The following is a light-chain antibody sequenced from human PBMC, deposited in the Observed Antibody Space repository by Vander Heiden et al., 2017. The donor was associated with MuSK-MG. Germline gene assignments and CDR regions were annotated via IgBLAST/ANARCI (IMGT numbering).Light chain of an antibody. CDR2: WAS. V-gene: IGKV4-1*01. J-gene: IGKJ1*01. Sequence: DIVMTQSPDSLAVSLGERATINCKSSQSVFYRSVNKNFLAWYQHKPGQPPQLLFYWASTRESGVPDRFSGSGSGTDFTLTISSLQAEDVAIYYCQQYYSTPWTFGQGTKVEIK. CDR1: QSVFYRSVNKNF. CDR3: QQYYSTPWT.